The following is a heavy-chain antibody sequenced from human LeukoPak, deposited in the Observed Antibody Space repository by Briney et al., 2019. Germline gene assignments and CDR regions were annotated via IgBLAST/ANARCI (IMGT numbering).Heavy chain of an antibody. CDR3: ARDDSHHYYYYGMDV. V-gene: IGHV4-59*01. J-gene: IGHJ6*02. Sequence: PSETLSLTCTVSGGSISSYYWSWIRQPPGKGLEWIGYIYYSGSTNYNPSLKSRVTISVDTSKNQFSLKLSSVTAADTAVYYCARDDSHHYYYYGMDVWGQGTTVTVSS. D-gene: IGHD2-15*01. CDR2: IYYSGST. CDR1: GGSISSYY.